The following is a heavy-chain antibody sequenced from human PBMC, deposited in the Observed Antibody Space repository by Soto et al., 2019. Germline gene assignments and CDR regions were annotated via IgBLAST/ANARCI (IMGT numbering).Heavy chain of an antibody. CDR1: GFTFDDYA. V-gene: IGHV3-9*01. Sequence: EVQLVESGGGLVQPGRSLRLSCAASGFTFDDYAMHWVRQAPGKGLEWVSGISWNSGSIGYADSVKGRFTISRDNAKNSLYLQMNSLRAEDTALYYCVKDIGAIAVAPGFQHWGQGTLVTVSS. CDR3: VKDIGAIAVAPGFQH. CDR2: ISWNSGSI. J-gene: IGHJ1*01. D-gene: IGHD6-19*01.